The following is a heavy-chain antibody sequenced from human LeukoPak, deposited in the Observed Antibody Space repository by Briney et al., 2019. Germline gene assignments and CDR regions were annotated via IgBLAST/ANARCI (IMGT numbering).Heavy chain of an antibody. Sequence: PSETLSLTCTVSGGSISSYYWICLRQPPGKGLEWIGYIYYSGSTNYNPSLKSRVTISVDTSKNQFSLKLSSVTAADTAVYYCARADLVSGSYYVVDYWGQGTLVTVSS. CDR1: GGSISSYY. J-gene: IGHJ4*02. V-gene: IGHV4-59*08. D-gene: IGHD1-26*01. CDR3: ARADLVSGSYYVVDY. CDR2: IYYSGST.